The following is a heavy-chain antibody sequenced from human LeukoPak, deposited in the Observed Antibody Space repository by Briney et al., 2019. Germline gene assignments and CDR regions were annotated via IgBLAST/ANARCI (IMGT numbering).Heavy chain of an antibody. D-gene: IGHD1-26*01. CDR3: ASPSGSYSYGMDV. J-gene: IGHJ6*02. CDR1: GFTVSSNY. CDR2: IYSGGST. V-gene: IGHV3-66*02. Sequence: GGSLRLSCAASGFTVSSNYMSWVRQAPGKGLEWVSVIYSGGSTYYADSVKGRFTISRDNSKNTLYLQMNSLRAGDTAVYYCASPSGSYSYGMDVWGQGTTVTVSS.